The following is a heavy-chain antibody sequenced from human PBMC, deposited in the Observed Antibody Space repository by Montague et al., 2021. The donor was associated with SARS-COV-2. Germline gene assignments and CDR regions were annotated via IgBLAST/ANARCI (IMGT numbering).Heavy chain of an antibody. D-gene: IGHD6-19*01. V-gene: IGHV4-4*02. J-gene: IGHJ6*02. CDR1: GGSISSSNW. Sequence: SETLSLTRAVSGGSISSSNWWSWVRQPPGKGLEWIGEIYHSGSTNYNPSLKSRVTISVDKSKNQFSLKLSSVTAADTAVYYCARVNSSGWYGYYYYGMDVWGQGTTVTVSS. CDR3: ARVNSSGWYGYYYYGMDV. CDR2: IYHSGST.